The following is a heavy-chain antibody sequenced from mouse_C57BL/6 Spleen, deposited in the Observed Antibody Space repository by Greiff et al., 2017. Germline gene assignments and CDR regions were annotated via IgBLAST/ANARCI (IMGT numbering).Heavy chain of an antibody. J-gene: IGHJ1*03. V-gene: IGHV1-52*01. CDR2: IDPSDSET. Sequence: QVQLQQPGAELVRPGSSVKLSCKASGYTFTSYWMHWVKQRPIQGLEWIGNIDPSDSETHYNQKFKDKATLTVDKSSSTAYMQLSSLTSEDSAVYYCARLYYDYDEGYSDVWGTGTTVTVSS. D-gene: IGHD2-4*01. CDR3: ARLYYDYDEGYSDV. CDR1: GYTFTSYW.